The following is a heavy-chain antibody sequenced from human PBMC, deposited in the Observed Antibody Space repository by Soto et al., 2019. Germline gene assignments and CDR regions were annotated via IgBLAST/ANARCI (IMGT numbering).Heavy chain of an antibody. CDR1: GGSISSSSYY. CDR3: ARGRIVVVVAASGSFDY. CDR2: IYYSGGT. V-gene: IGHV4-39*01. Sequence: PSETLSLTCTVSGGSISSSSYYWGWIRQPPGKGLEWIGSIYYSGGTYYNPSLKSRVTISVDTSKNQFSLKLSSVTAADTAVYYCARGRIVVVVAASGSFDYWGQGTLVTVSS. J-gene: IGHJ4*02. D-gene: IGHD2-15*01.